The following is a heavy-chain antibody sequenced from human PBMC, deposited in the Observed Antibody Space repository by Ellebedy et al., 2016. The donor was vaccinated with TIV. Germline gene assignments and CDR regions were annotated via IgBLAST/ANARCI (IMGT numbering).Heavy chain of an antibody. D-gene: IGHD6-19*01. Sequence: MPSEILSLTCAVHGGSLSSDYWSWIRQSPEKGLEWIGEINHSGSTSYNPSLKSRVSISVDTPKKQFSLKMSSVTAADTAVYYCARAFQYSSGWAFDYWGQGTLVTVSS. CDR3: ARAFQYSSGWAFDY. V-gene: IGHV4-34*01. J-gene: IGHJ4*02. CDR2: INHSGST. CDR1: GGSLSSDY.